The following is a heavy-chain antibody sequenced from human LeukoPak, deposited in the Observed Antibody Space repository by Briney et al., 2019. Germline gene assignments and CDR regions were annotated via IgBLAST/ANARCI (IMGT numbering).Heavy chain of an antibody. V-gene: IGHV4-59*11. Sequence: SETLSLTCTVSGGSINDHAWCWIRQPPGRGLEWIGCIYYTGSSEYNASLKSRLTISTDTSNNQLSLKVTSVTAADTAIYSCARLSRIATAGAYSYHSLYIWGQGTTVTVSS. CDR1: GGSINDHA. J-gene: IGHJ6*02. CDR2: IYYTGSS. D-gene: IGHD6-13*01. CDR3: ARLSRIATAGAYSYHSLYI.